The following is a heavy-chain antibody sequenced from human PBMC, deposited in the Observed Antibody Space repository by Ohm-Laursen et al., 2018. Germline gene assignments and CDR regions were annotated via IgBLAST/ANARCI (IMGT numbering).Heavy chain of an antibody. V-gene: IGHV3-30*18. J-gene: IGHJ4*02. CDR2: VSYDERYK. CDR3: AKDVGVAFAYDS. CDR1: GFTFNNFG. Sequence: SLRLSCAASGFTFNNFGMHWVRQAPGKGLEWVAVVSYDERYKNYVDSVKGRFTVSRDNSKDTLYLQMNSLRNEDTAIYYCAKDVGVAFAYDSWGQGTLVTVSS. D-gene: IGHD2-15*01.